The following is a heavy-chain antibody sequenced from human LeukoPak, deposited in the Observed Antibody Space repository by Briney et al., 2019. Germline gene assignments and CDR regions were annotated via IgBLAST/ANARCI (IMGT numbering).Heavy chain of an antibody. Sequence: GGSLRLSCAASGFTFSDYYMSWIRQAPGKGLEWVSYISSSGSTIYYADSVKGRFTISRDNAKNSLYLQMNSLRAEDTAVYYCARGSYDYVSLTDYYYYYYMDVWGKGTTVTVSS. J-gene: IGHJ6*03. D-gene: IGHD3-16*01. V-gene: IGHV3-11*04. CDR3: ARGSYDYVSLTDYYYYYYMDV. CDR1: GFTFSDYY. CDR2: ISSSGSTI.